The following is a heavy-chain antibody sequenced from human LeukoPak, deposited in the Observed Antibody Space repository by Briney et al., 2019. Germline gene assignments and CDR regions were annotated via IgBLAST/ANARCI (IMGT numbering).Heavy chain of an antibody. CDR2: INSDGSRT. CDR1: GFTFRSYW. D-gene: IGHD1-26*01. J-gene: IGHJ4*02. V-gene: IGHV3-74*01. CDR3: ARDSGSLDFDY. Sequence: PGGSLRLSCAASGFTFRSYWMHWVRQVPGKGLVWVSRINSDGSRTSYADSVKGRFTISRDNAKNTVHLQMNSLRAEETAVYYCARDSGSLDFDYWGQGTLVTVSS.